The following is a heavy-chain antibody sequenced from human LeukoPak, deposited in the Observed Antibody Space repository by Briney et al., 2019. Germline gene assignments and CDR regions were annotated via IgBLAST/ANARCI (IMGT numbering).Heavy chain of an antibody. CDR2: IYPGGGST. J-gene: IGHJ4*02. CDR3: ARGIPPRRDYDSRGYYSYYFDY. Sequence: ASVKVSCKTSGYTFTSYYIHWVRQAPGQGLEWMGIIYPGGGSTNYAQKFQGRLTMTRDMSTSTVYMELRSLRSDDTAVYYCARGIPPRRDYDSRGYYSYYFDYWGQGTLVTVSS. CDR1: GYTFTSYY. D-gene: IGHD3-22*01. V-gene: IGHV1-46*01.